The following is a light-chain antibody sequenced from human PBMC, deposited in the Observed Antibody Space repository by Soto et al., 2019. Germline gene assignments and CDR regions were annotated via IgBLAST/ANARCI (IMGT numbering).Light chain of an antibody. J-gene: IGLJ1*01. CDR3: VSCDDSLSGDV. Sequence: QSALTQPPSASGNPGQRLTISCSGSTSNILRNYVYWYRQLPGTAPRLLISMNDQRPSGVPDRFSGSKSGTSASLAISGLRSEDEADYYCVSCDDSLSGDVYGTGTNVTV. CDR1: TSNILRNY. V-gene: IGLV1-47*01. CDR2: MND.